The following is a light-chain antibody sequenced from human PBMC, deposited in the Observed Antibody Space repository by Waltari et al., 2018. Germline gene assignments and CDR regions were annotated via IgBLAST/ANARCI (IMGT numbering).Light chain of an antibody. CDR2: EGT. CDR1: SSDLGSYTL. Sequence: QSALTQPASVSGSPGQSITISCTATSSDLGSYTLVSWYQQHPGKAPKLILYEGTKRPSGFSNRFSGSKSGNTASLTIAGLQAEDEADYYCCSYAGTRVFGGGTKLTVL. CDR3: CSYAGTRV. J-gene: IGLJ3*02. V-gene: IGLV2-23*01.